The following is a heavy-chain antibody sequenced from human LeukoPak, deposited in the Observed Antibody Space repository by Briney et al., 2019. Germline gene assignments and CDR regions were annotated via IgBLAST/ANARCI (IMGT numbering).Heavy chain of an antibody. D-gene: IGHD3-3*01. V-gene: IGHV3-7*01. CDR3: ARGGATTFGLWGNAFDI. CDR1: GFTFNDYW. Sequence: GGSLRLSCAASGFTFNDYWMTWVRQAPGKGLEWVAIIKQDGSEKYYVDSVKGRFTISRDNAKNSLYLQMNSLRAEDTAVYYCARGGATTFGLWGNAFDIWGQGTMVTVSS. CDR2: IKQDGSEK. J-gene: IGHJ3*02.